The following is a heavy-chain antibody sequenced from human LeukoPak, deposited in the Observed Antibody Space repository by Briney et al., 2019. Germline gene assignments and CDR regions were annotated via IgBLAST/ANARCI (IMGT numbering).Heavy chain of an antibody. CDR1: GGSIGSSSYY. D-gene: IGHD3-9*01. CDR3: ASDRLRFFDWCY. Sequence: SETLSLTCTVSGGSIGSSSYYWGWIRQPPGKGLEWIGSIYYSGSTYYNPSLKSRVTISVDTSKNQFSLKLSSVTAADTAVYYCASDRLRFFDWCYWGQGTLVTVSS. V-gene: IGHV4-39*01. J-gene: IGHJ4*02. CDR2: IYYSGST.